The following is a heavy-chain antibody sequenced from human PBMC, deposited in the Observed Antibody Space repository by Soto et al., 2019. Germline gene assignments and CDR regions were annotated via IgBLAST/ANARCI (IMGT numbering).Heavy chain of an antibody. D-gene: IGHD3-22*01. CDR3: ARAPMVLTRSYFDS. CDR1: DGSISNFY. CDR2: ISSSGNT. J-gene: IGHJ4*02. V-gene: IGHV4-59*01. Sequence: GPGPRSSSETLSLTCTVSDGSISNFYWSWIRQPPGKGLEWIGYISSSGNTNYNPSLKSRVSISVETSKNQFSLNLTSVTAADTGVYYCARAPMVLTRSYFDSWGQGTPVTVSS.